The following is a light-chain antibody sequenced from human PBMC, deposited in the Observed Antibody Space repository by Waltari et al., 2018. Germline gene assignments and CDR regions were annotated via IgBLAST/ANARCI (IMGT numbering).Light chain of an antibody. CDR3: QQGYDTRT. V-gene: IGKV1-12*01. CDR1: QDISSW. Sequence: DIQMTQSPSSLSASVGDKVSITCRASQDISSWLAWYQQKPGKAPKLLIYAASSLQGGVPSRVSGSGSGTDYTLTISSLQPEDFATFYCQQGYDTRTFGQGTKVEFK. CDR2: AAS. J-gene: IGKJ1*01.